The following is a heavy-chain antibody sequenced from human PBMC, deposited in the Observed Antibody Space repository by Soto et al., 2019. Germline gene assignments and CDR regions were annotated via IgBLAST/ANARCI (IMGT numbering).Heavy chain of an antibody. V-gene: IGHV1-69*13. D-gene: IGHD2-21*02. Sequence: ASVKVSCKASGGTFSSYAISWVRQAPGQGLEWMGGIIPIFGTANYAQKFQGRVTITADESTSTAYMELSSLRSEDTAVYYCARGERAYCGGDCYSPYGMDVWGQGTTVTV. CDR1: GGTFSSYA. CDR3: ARGERAYCGGDCYSPYGMDV. CDR2: IIPIFGTA. J-gene: IGHJ6*02.